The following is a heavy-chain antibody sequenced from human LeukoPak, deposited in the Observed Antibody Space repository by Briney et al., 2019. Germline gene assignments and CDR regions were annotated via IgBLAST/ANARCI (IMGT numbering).Heavy chain of an antibody. Sequence: SETLSLTCTVSGGSISSSSYYWGWIRQPPGKGLEWIGSIYYSGSTYYNPSLKSRVTISVDTSKNQFSLKLSSVTAADTAVYYCARDRGYSSYYYYMDVWGKGTTVTVSS. CDR3: ARDRGYSSYYYYMDV. CDR2: IYYSGST. CDR1: GGSISSSSYY. V-gene: IGHV4-39*07. J-gene: IGHJ6*03. D-gene: IGHD6-13*01.